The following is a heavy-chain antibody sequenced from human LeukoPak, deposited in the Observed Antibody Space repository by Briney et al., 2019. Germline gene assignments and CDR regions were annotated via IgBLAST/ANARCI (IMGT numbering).Heavy chain of an antibody. CDR1: GFTFSSYA. CDR3: AKPHPAAGTNYYGMDV. D-gene: IGHD6-13*01. Sequence: GGSLRLSCAASGFTFSSYAMSWVRQAPGKGLEWVSAISGSGGSTYYAASVKGRFTISRDNSKNTLYLQMNSLRAEDTAVYYCAKPHPAAGTNYYGMDVWGKGTTVTVSS. CDR2: ISGSGGST. J-gene: IGHJ6*04. V-gene: IGHV3-23*01.